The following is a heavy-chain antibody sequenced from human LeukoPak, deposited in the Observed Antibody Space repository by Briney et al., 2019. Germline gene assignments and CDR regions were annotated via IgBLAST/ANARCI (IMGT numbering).Heavy chain of an antibody. CDR1: GFTFSSYA. J-gene: IGHJ5*02. D-gene: IGHD4-17*01. V-gene: IGHV3-30-3*01. CDR2: ISYDGSNK. Sequence: GGSLRLSCAASGFTFSSYAMHWVRQAPGKGLEWVAVISYDGSNKYYADSVKGRFTISRDNSKNTLYLQMHSLRAEDTAVYYCARDNGDFPRGWFDPWGQGTLVTVSS. CDR3: ARDNGDFPRGWFDP.